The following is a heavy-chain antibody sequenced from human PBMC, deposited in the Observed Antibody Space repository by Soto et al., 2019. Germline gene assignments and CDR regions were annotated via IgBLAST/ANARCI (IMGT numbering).Heavy chain of an antibody. V-gene: IGHV1-69*06. CDR2: IIPIFGTA. CDR3: ARVGSSTPGNYYYGMDV. Sequence: SVKVSCKASGGTFSSYAISWVRQAPGQGLEWMGGIIPIFGTANYAQKFQGRVTITADKSTSTAYMELSSLRSEDTAVYYCARVGSSTPGNYYYGMDVWGQGTTVTVSS. J-gene: IGHJ6*02. D-gene: IGHD2-2*01. CDR1: GGTFSSYA.